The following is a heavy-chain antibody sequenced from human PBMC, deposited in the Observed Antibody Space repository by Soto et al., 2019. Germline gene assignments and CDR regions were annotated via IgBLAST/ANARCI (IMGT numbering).Heavy chain of an antibody. D-gene: IGHD3-3*01. CDR3: ARWSYLDY. V-gene: IGHV3-23*01. CDR1: GFTFSRYA. Sequence: GGSLRLSCAGSGFTFSRYALHWVRLAPGKGLEWVSTISGSDGKTFYADSVRGRFSISRDTSQSTLYLQMNSLRADDTAMYYCARWSYLDYWGQGTRVTVSS. CDR2: ISGSDGKT. J-gene: IGHJ4*02.